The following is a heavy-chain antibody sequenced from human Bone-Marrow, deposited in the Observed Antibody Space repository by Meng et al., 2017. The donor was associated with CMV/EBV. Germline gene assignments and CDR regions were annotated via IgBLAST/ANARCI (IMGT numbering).Heavy chain of an antibody. CDR1: GYTFSIYG. CDR3: ANGYCSSTSCSGFVY. J-gene: IGHJ1*01. D-gene: IGHD2-2*01. Sequence: ASVKVSCKASGYTFSIYGVTWVRQAPGQGLEWMGWISARNGNTKYSQKFQGRVTLTTDTSISTAYMELSRLRSDDTAVYYCANGYCSSTSCSGFVYWGQGTLVTVSS. CDR2: ISARNGNT. V-gene: IGHV1-18*01.